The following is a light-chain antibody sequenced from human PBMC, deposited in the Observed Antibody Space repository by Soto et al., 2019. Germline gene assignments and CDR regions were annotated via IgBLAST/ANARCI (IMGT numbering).Light chain of an antibody. J-gene: IGKJ3*01. CDR2: GAS. V-gene: IGKV3-15*01. Sequence: EIVMSQSPGTLSLSAGERATVSCRASHSVSSDLAWYQQKPGQAPRHLIYGASTRATDVPARFSGGGSGTEFTLTISSMQSEDSAIYYCHQYHDWPPITFGPGTKVYIK. CDR1: HSVSSD. CDR3: HQYHDWPPIT.